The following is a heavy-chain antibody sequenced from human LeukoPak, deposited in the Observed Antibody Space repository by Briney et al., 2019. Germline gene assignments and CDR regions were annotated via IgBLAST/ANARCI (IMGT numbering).Heavy chain of an antibody. Sequence: TSETLSLTCTVSGGSISSYYWSWIRQPPGKGLEWIGYIYYSGSTNYNPSLKSRFTISVDTSKNQFSLKLSSVTAADTAVYYCARGHPLYDFWSGYYYFDYWGQGTLVTVSS. D-gene: IGHD3-3*01. CDR2: IYYSGST. CDR1: GGSISSYY. V-gene: IGHV4-59*01. CDR3: ARGHPLYDFWSGYYYFDY. J-gene: IGHJ4*02.